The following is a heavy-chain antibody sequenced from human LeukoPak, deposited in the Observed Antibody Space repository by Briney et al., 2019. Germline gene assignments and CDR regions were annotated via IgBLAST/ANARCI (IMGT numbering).Heavy chain of an antibody. V-gene: IGHV3-23*01. J-gene: IGHJ4*02. D-gene: IGHD3-22*01. Sequence: GGSLRLSCAASGFTFSSYAMSWVRQAPGKGLEWVSAISGSGGSTYYADSVKGRFTISRDNSKNTLYLQMNSLRAEDTAVYYCAKRRPRYYDSSGYHFDYWGQGTLVTVSS. CDR2: ISGSGGST. CDR1: GFTFSSYA. CDR3: AKRRPRYYDSSGYHFDY.